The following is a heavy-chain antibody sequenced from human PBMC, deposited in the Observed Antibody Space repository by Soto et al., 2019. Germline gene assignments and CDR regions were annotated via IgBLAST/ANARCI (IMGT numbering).Heavy chain of an antibody. CDR1: GFTFSNYA. D-gene: IGHD5-12*01. V-gene: IGHV3-23*01. CDR2: ISNSGGST. Sequence: EVQLLDSGGGLVQPGGSLRLSCAASGFTFSNYAMTWVRQAPGKGLEWVSAISNSGGSTYYADSVKGRFTISRDNSKNTLYLQMNSLRAEDTAVDYCARGGGSNWFDPWGQGILVTVSS. J-gene: IGHJ5*02. CDR3: ARGGGSNWFDP.